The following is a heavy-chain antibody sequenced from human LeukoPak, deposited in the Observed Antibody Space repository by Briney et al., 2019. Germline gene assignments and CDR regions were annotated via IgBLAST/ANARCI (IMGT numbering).Heavy chain of an antibody. D-gene: IGHD3-10*01. Sequence: QSGGSLRLSCAASGFTFSSYAMSWVRQAPGKGLEWVSAISGSGGSTYYADSVKGRFTISRDNSKNTLYLQMNSLRAEDTAIYYCAKNAGSGSSYNHLDYWGQGTLVTVSS. CDR2: ISGSGGST. CDR3: AKNAGSGSSYNHLDY. CDR1: GFTFSSYA. V-gene: IGHV3-23*01. J-gene: IGHJ4*02.